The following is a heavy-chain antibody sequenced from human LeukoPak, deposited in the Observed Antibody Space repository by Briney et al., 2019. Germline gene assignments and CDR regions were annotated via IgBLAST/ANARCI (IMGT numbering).Heavy chain of an antibody. CDR2: IYWTDDK. D-gene: IGHD3-22*01. CDR3: AHSRFMGYYDSSGYYPYYLDY. Sequence: SGPTLVNPTQTLTLTCTFSGFSLSTCGVGVGWIRQPPGKALEWLALIYWTDDKRYSPSLKSRLTITKDTSKNQVVLTMTNMDPVDTATYYCAHSRFMGYYDSSGYYPYYLDYWGQGTLVTVSS. J-gene: IGHJ4*02. CDR1: GFSLSTCGVG. V-gene: IGHV2-5*01.